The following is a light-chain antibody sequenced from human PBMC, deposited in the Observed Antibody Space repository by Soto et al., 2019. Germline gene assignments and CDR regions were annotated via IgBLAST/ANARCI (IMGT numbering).Light chain of an antibody. V-gene: IGLV2-14*01. CDR1: SSDVGGYNY. J-gene: IGLJ1*01. CDR3: NSYTSSNTLV. Sequence: QSVLTQPASVSGSPGQSITISCTGTSSDVGGYNYVSWYQQHPGKAPKLMIYEVSNRPSGVSSRFSGSKSGNTASLTISGLQAEDEADYYCNSYTSSNTLVFGTGTKLTVL. CDR2: EVS.